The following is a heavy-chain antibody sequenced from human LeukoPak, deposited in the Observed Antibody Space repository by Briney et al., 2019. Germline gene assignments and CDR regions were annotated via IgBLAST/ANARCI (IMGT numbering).Heavy chain of an antibody. Sequence: WASVKVSCKASGGTFSSYAISWVRQAPGQGLEWMGGIIPIFGTASYAQKFQGRVTSTADKSTSTAYMELSSLSSEDTAVYYCAKKYCSGGSCYSGNWFDPWGQGTLVTVSS. J-gene: IGHJ5*02. CDR2: IIPIFGTA. D-gene: IGHD2-15*01. CDR1: GGTFSSYA. V-gene: IGHV1-69*06. CDR3: AKKYCSGGSCYSGNWFDP.